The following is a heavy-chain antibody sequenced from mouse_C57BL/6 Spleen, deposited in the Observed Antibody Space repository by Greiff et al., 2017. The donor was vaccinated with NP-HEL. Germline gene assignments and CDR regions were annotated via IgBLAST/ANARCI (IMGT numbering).Heavy chain of an antibody. CDR1: GYTFTSYW. J-gene: IGHJ2*01. CDR2: IYPGSGST. CDR3: ARGDYGSSYPGY. V-gene: IGHV1-55*01. Sequence: QVQLKQPGAELVKPGASVKMSCKASGYTFTSYWITWVKQRPGQGLEWIGDIYPGSGSTNYNEKFKSKATLTVDTSSSTAYMQLSSLTSEDSAVYYCARGDYGSSYPGYWGQGTTLTVSS. D-gene: IGHD1-1*01.